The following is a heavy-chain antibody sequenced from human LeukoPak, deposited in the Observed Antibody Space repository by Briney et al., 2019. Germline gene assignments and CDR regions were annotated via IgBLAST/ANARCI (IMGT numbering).Heavy chain of an antibody. Sequence: GGSLRLSCAASGFTFNTYWMDWVRQVPGKGLVWVSRINSDGSSTNYADSVKGRFTISRDNAKNTLYLQMNSLRADDTAVYYCARVVYSYGHYYFDYWGQGTLVTVSS. CDR1: GFTFNTYW. CDR3: ARVVYSYGHYYFDY. D-gene: IGHD5-18*01. J-gene: IGHJ4*02. CDR2: INSDGSST. V-gene: IGHV3-74*01.